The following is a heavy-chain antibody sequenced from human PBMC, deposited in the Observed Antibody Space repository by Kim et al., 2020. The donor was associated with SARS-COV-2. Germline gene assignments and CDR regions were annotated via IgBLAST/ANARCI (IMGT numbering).Heavy chain of an antibody. Sequence: ASVKVSCKASGYTFTGYYLHWVRQAPGQGLEWMGRINPFNGDTIYAQKFQGRVTMARDTSISTAYMDLNRLTSDDTAVYYCARDRDMVRGVSTKFNWFDPWGQGPLVTVSS. CDR1: GYTFTGYY. V-gene: IGHV1-2*06. D-gene: IGHD3-10*01. J-gene: IGHJ5*02. CDR2: INPFNGDT. CDR3: ARDRDMVRGVSTKFNWFDP.